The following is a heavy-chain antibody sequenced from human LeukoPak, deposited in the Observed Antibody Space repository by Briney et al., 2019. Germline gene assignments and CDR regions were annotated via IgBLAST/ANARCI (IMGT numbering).Heavy chain of an antibody. V-gene: IGHV4-39*01. J-gene: IGHJ6*03. Sequence: SETLSLTCTVSGVSISSSNSYWGWIRQPPGKGLEWIGSIYWNTYYNASLKSRVTISIDTSKNQISLRLTSVTATDTAMYYCARNEVVVGPGSMDVWGKGTTVTVSS. CDR2: IYWNT. CDR3: ARNEVVVGPGSMDV. D-gene: IGHD2-15*01. CDR1: GVSISSSNSY.